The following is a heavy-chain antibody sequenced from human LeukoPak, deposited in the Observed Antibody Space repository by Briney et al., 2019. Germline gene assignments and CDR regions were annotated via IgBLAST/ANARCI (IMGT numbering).Heavy chain of an antibody. CDR1: GFTFSSYA. V-gene: IGHV3-30-3*01. Sequence: GGSLRLSCAASGFTFSSYAMHWVRQAPGKGLEWVAVISYDGSSKYYADSVKGRFTISRDNSKNTLYLQMNSLRAEDTAVYYCARAPLWFGELIGYFDYWGQGTLVTVSS. D-gene: IGHD3-10*01. CDR2: ISYDGSSK. CDR3: ARAPLWFGELIGYFDY. J-gene: IGHJ4*02.